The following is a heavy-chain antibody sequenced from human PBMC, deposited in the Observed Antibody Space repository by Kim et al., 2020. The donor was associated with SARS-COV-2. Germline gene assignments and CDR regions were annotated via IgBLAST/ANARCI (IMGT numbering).Heavy chain of an antibody. CDR2: IYYSGST. CDR3: ARIVTGTTGDYYYGMDV. J-gene: IGHJ6*02. V-gene: IGHV4-59*01. CDR1: GGSISSYY. D-gene: IGHD1-20*01. Sequence: SETLSLTCTVSGGSISSYYWSWIRQPPGKGLEWIGYIYYSGSTNYNPSLKSRVTISVDTSKNQFSLKLSSVTAADTAVYYCARIVTGTTGDYYYGMDVWGQGTTVTVSS.